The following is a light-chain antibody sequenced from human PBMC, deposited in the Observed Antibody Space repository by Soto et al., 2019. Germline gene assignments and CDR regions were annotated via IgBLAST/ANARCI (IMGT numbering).Light chain of an antibody. V-gene: IGKV3-20*01. J-gene: IGKJ5*01. Sequence: EIVLTQSPGTLSLSPRERATLSCRASQSVSSSYLAWYQQKPGQAPRLLIYGASGRATGIPDRFSGSGSGTDFTLTISRLEPEDFAVYYFQQYGSSPPVTFGQGTLLEIK. CDR3: QQYGSSPPVT. CDR1: QSVSSSY. CDR2: GAS.